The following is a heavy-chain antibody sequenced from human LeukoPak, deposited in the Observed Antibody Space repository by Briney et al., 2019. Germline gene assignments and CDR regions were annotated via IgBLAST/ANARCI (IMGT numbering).Heavy chain of an antibody. D-gene: IGHD3-3*01. CDR1: GGSISSHY. Sequence: PSETLSLTCTVSGGSISSHYGSWIRQPSGKGLEGSGYIYYSGSTKYNPSLKSRVTISVDTSKNQFSLKLSSVTAADTAVYYCAREVEGFWSGYQDYWGQGTLVTVSS. J-gene: IGHJ4*02. V-gene: IGHV4-59*11. CDR2: IYYSGST. CDR3: AREVEGFWSGYQDY.